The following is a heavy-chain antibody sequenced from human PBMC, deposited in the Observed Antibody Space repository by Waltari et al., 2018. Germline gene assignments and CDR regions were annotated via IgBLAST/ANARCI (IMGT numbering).Heavy chain of an antibody. CDR3: ARDGCSSTSCYTDQYYFDY. D-gene: IGHD2-2*02. V-gene: IGHV1-69*01. CDR2: IIPIFGTA. Sequence: QVQLVQSGAEVKKPGSSVKVSCKASGGTFSSYAISWVRQAPGQGLEWMGGIIPIFGTANYAQKFQGRVTITADESTSTAYMKLSSLRSEDTAVYYCARDGCSSTSCYTDQYYFDYWGQGTLVTVSS. CDR1: GGTFSSYA. J-gene: IGHJ4*02.